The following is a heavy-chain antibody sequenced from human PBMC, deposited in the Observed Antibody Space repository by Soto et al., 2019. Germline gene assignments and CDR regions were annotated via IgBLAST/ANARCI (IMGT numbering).Heavy chain of an antibody. D-gene: IGHD3-3*02. Sequence: SQTLSLTCAISVDIISSNTAAWDCIRQSPSRGLEWLGRTYYRSKWYNEYAVSVKSRITINPDTSKNQFSLQLNSVTPEDTAVYSCARDISFKFDYWGQGSLVTVSS. CDR3: ARDISFKFDY. J-gene: IGHJ4*02. V-gene: IGHV6-1*01. CDR1: VDIISSNTAA. CDR2: TYYRSKWYN.